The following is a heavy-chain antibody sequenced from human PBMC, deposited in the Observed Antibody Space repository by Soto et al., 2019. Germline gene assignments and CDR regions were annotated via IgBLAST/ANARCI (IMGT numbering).Heavy chain of an antibody. V-gene: IGHV3-30*18. CDR2: ISYDGSNK. J-gene: IGHJ6*02. D-gene: IGHD3-10*01. CDR1: GFIFSSYG. CDR3: AKDGSATYYYGMDV. Sequence: PGGSLRLSCAASGFIFSSYGMHWVRQAPGKGLEWMAVISYDGSNKYYVDSVKGRFTISRDNSKNTLYLQMNSLRDEDTAVYYCAKDGSATYYYGMDVWGQGTTVTVSS.